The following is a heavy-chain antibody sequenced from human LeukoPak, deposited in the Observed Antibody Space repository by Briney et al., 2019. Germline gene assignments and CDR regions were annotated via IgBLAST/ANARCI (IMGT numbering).Heavy chain of an antibody. D-gene: IGHD3-10*02. CDR2: ISSSGSTI. V-gene: IGHV3-48*04. J-gene: IGHJ6*04. Sequence: GGSLRLSCVASGFTFSSYWMSWVRQAPGKGLEWVSYISSSGSTIYYADSVKGRFTISRDNAKNSLYLQMNSLRAEDTAVYYCAELGITMIGGVWGKGTTVTISS. CDR3: AELGITMIGGV. CDR1: GFTFSSYW.